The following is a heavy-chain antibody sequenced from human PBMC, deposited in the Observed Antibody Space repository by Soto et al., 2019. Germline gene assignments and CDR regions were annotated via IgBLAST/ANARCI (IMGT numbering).Heavy chain of an antibody. D-gene: IGHD1-26*01. CDR3: AKAFWEMGRGETFDI. CDR2: ISYDGSNK. J-gene: IGHJ3*02. V-gene: IGHV3-30-3*01. Sequence: GGSLRLSCAASGFTFSSYAMHWVRQAPGKGLEWVAVISYDGSNKYYADSVKGRFTISRDNSKNTLYLQMNSLRAEDTARYYCAKAFWEMGRGETFDIWGQGTMVT. CDR1: GFTFSSYA.